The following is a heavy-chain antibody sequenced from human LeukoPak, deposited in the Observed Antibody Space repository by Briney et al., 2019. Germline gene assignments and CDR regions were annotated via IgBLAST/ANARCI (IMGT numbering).Heavy chain of an antibody. V-gene: IGHV3-23*01. D-gene: IGHD3-22*01. J-gene: IGHJ4*02. Sequence: GGSLRLSCAASGFSFSSYRMNWVRQAPGKGLEWVSGISGSGDSTNYADSVKGRFTISRDKFKNTLYLQMNSLRAEDTAEYFCAKGHYDGGAYYYFDYWGQGTLVTVSS. CDR1: GFSFSSYR. CDR3: AKGHYDGGAYYYFDY. CDR2: ISGSGDST.